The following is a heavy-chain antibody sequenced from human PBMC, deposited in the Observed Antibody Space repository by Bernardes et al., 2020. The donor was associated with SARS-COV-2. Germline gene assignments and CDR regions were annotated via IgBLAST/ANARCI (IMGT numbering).Heavy chain of an antibody. CDR3: VRDSSSTRFFL. V-gene: IGHV4-59*01. CDR2: IHNSGTT. J-gene: IGHJ4*02. D-gene: IGHD6-19*01. Sequence: SAFLYPTSSGSGEPIDQWYWGWLRPFPGKGLEWIGNIHNSGTTNYNPSLKSRVTISIDTSRKHFSLKLSSVTAADTAVYYCVRDSSSTRFFLWGPGALVTVSS. CDR1: GEPIDQWY.